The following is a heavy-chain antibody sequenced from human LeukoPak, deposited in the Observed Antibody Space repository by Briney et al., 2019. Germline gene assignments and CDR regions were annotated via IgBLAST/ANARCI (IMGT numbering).Heavy chain of an antibody. V-gene: IGHV3-33*06. Sequence: GGSLRLSCAASGFTFSNYGMHWVRQAPGKGLEWVAIIWYDGSNKYYADSVKGRFTISRDHSKNTLYLQMNSLRAEDTAVYYCAKDKTASFDYWGQGTLVTVSS. CDR2: IWYDGSNK. J-gene: IGHJ4*02. CDR3: AKDKTASFDY. CDR1: GFTFSNYG.